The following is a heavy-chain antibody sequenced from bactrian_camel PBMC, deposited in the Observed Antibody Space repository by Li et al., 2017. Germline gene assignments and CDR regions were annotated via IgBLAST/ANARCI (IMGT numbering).Heavy chain of an antibody. D-gene: IGHD1*01. CDR3: AARSVGWCPLFEHWLGNRAYTPGGYFAN. CDR1: GFTFSIYA. CDR2: CSADGDIR. J-gene: IGHJ4*01. V-gene: IGHV3S31*01. Sequence: DVQLVESGGGLVQPGGSLRLSCAASGFTFSIYAVRWARQAPGKGLEWVSSCSADGDIRYYVDTLKGRITISQDSAKNILYLQMHSLKPEDTAMYYCAARSVGWCPLFEHWLGNRAYTPGGYFANWGQGTQVTVS.